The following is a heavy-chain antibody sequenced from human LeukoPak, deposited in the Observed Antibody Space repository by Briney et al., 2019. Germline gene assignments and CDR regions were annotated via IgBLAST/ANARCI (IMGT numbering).Heavy chain of an antibody. J-gene: IGHJ6*03. CDR2: MYSSGNT. V-gene: IGHV4-61*02. CDR1: GGSISSGSYY. D-gene: IGHD4-17*01. CDR3: ARGAYGDYYYYYYMDV. Sequence: SQTLSLTCTVSGGSISSGSYYWSWIRQPAGKGLEWIGRMYSSGNTNYNPSLKSRVTMSVDTSKNQFSLKLSSVTAADTAVYYCARGAYGDYYYYYYMDVWGKGTTVTIS.